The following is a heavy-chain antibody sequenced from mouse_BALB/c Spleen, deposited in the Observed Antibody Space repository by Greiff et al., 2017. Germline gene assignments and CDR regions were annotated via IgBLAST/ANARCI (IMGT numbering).Heavy chain of an antibody. CDR1: GYAFTNYL. CDR3: ARSGALLRLRNFDY. V-gene: IGHV1-54*01. J-gene: IGHJ2*01. CDR2: INPGSGGT. D-gene: IGHD1-2*01. Sequence: QVHVKQSGAELVRPGTSVKVSCKASGYAFTNYLIEWINQRPGQGLEWIGVINPGSGGTNYNEKFKGKATLTADKSSSTAYMQLSSLTSDDSAVYFCARSGALLRLRNFDYWGQGTTLTVSS.